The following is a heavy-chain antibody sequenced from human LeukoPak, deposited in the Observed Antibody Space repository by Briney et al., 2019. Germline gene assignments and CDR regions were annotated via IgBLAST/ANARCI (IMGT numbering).Heavy chain of an antibody. D-gene: IGHD7-27*01. J-gene: IGHJ4*02. V-gene: IGHV4-59*03. CDR1: GASMSSFY. CDR3: ATRKLGNDY. CDR2: IFNSGTT. Sequence: PSETLSLTCTVSGASMSSFYWTWIRQPSGKGLEWIGNIFNSGTTNYNPSLKSRVTISLDMSKKQFSLKLSSVTAADTAVYYCATRKLGNDYWGQGTLVTVSS.